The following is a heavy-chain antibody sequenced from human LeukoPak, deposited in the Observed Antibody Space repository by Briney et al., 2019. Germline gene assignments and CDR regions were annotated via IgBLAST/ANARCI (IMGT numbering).Heavy chain of an antibody. CDR3: ARVRY. CDR2: INPNSGGT. J-gene: IGHJ4*02. Sequence: ASVKLSCKASGYTFTGSYMQWVRQAPGQGLEWMGWINPNSGGTNYAQKFQGRVTMTRDTSISTGYMGVSRLRSDGTAVYYCARVRYWGQGTLVTVSS. V-gene: IGHV1-2*02. CDR1: GYTFTGSY.